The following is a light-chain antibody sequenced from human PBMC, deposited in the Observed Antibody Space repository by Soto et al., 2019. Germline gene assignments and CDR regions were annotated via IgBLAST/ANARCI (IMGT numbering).Light chain of an antibody. CDR2: AAS. J-gene: IGKJ5*01. Sequence: DIQVTQSPPTLSASVGDSVTITCQASQDISNYLNLYQQKPGKAPNLLMYAASTLQSGVPSRFSGGESGTEYTLTISSLQPEDSATYYCQQLYIFPLTFGQGTRLEIK. CDR3: QQLYIFPLT. V-gene: IGKV1-9*01. CDR1: QDISNY.